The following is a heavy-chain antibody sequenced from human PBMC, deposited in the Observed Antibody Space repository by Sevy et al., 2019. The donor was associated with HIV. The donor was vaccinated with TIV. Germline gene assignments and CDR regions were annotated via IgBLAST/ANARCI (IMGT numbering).Heavy chain of an antibody. Sequence: ASVKVSCKASGYRFTGYYMHWVRQAPGQGLEWMGWINPHSGGTNSAQTFQGRVTMTRDTSISTAYMELSRLRFDDTAVYYCARDAAIAAQGELDPWGQGTLVTVSS. CDR3: ARDAAIAAQGELDP. CDR1: GYRFTGYY. CDR2: INPHSGGT. J-gene: IGHJ5*02. D-gene: IGHD6-13*01. V-gene: IGHV1-2*02.